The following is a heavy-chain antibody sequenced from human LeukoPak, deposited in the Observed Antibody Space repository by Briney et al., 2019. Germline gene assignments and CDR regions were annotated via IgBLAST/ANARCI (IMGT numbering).Heavy chain of an antibody. D-gene: IGHD2-2*02. CDR1: GGSISSGGYS. CDR3: ARPGQYCSSTSCYTGAFDI. Sequence: SETLSLTCAVSGGSISSGGYSWSWIRQPPGKGLEWIGYIYHSGSTYYNPSLKSRVTISVDRSKNQFSLKLSSVTAADTAVYYCARPGQYCSSTSCYTGAFDIWGQGTMVTVSS. J-gene: IGHJ3*02. CDR2: IYHSGST. V-gene: IGHV4-30-2*01.